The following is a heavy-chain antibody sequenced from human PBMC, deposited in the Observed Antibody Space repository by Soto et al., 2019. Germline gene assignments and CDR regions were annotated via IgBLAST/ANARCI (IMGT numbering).Heavy chain of an antibody. J-gene: IGHJ4*01. CDR1: SFNFTSYS. Sequence: PGGSLRLSCAGSSFNFTSYSLNWVRQAPGKGLEWVSSISATSTYIFYADSVKGRFTISRDNAQNSVSLQMNSLRAEDTALYYCARVNSANGSMHFDNWGHGTLVTVSS. CDR2: ISATSTYI. V-gene: IGHV3-21*01. D-gene: IGHD3-10*01. CDR3: ARVNSANGSMHFDN.